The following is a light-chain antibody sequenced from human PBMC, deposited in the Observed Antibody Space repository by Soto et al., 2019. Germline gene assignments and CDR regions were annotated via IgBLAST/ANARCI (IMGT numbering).Light chain of an antibody. CDR1: SSDVATYNF. Sequence: QSALTQPRSVSGSPGQSVTISCTGASSDVATYNFVSWYQQHPGKAPKLMIYDVSKRPSGVPDRFSGSKSGNMASLTISGLRAEDEADYYCCSYAGSYTFVFGTGTKLTVL. CDR3: CSYAGSYTFV. J-gene: IGLJ1*01. V-gene: IGLV2-11*01. CDR2: DVS.